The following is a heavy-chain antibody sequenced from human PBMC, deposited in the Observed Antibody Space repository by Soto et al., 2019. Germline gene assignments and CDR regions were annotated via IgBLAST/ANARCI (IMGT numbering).Heavy chain of an antibody. CDR2: IYYRGNT. V-gene: IGHV4-59*08. Sequence: SETLSLTCTVSGGSISKYYWSWIRQPPGKGLEWIGYIYYRGNTNYNPSLKSRVTISLDTSKNQFSLKLSSVTAADTAVYYCARHPGYYDILTGYSTYYFDYWGQGILVTVS. J-gene: IGHJ4*02. D-gene: IGHD3-9*01. CDR1: GGSISKYY. CDR3: ARHPGYYDILTGYSTYYFDY.